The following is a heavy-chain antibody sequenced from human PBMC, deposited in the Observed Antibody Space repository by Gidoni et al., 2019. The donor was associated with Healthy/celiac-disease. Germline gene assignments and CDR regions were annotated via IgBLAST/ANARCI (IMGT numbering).Heavy chain of an antibody. J-gene: IGHJ6*02. D-gene: IGHD6-6*01. CDR3: ARGGGDPYSSSSEDYYYGMDV. V-gene: IGHV3-74*01. CDR1: GFTFSSDW. CDR2: INSDGSST. Sequence: EVQLVESGGGLVQPGGSLRLTCAASGFTFSSDWMHWVRQAPGKGLVWVSRINSDGSSTSYADSVKGRFTISRDNAKNTLYLQMNSLRAEDTAVYYCARGGGDPYSSSSEDYYYGMDVWGQGTTVTVSS.